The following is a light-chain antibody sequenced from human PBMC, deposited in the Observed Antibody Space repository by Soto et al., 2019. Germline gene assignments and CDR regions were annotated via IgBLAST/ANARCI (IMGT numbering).Light chain of an antibody. CDR3: QQYINWPVYT. Sequence: EIVMTQSPATLSVSPGEGATLSCRASQSVGSSLAWYQQKPGQAPRILIYRAFTRVTGIPARFSGSGSGTEFTLTISSLQSEDFEVYYCQQYINWPVYTFGQGHKLEIK. V-gene: IGKV3-15*01. CDR2: RAF. CDR1: QSVGSS. J-gene: IGKJ2*01.